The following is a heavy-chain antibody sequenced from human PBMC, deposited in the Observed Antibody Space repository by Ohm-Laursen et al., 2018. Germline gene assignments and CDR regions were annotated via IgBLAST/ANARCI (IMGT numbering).Heavy chain of an antibody. CDR2: ISWNSGSI. CDR3: AKDTTHRITIFGVVIIGPTGMDV. J-gene: IGHJ6*02. CDR1: GFTFDDYA. Sequence: SLRLSCAASGFTFDDYAMHWVRHAPGKGLEWVSGISWNSGSIGYADSVKGRFTISRDNAKNSLYLQMNSLRAEDTALYYCAKDTTHRITIFGVVIIGPTGMDVWGQGTTVTVSS. D-gene: IGHD3-3*01. V-gene: IGHV3-9*01.